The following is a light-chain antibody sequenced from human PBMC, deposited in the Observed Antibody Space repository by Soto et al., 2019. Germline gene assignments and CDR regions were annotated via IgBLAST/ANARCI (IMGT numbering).Light chain of an antibody. CDR3: QHDNSYSEA. CDR2: KAS. J-gene: IGKJ1*01. CDR1: QTISSW. Sequence: DIQMTQSPSTLSGSVGDRVTITCRASQTISSWLAWYQQKPGKAPKLLIYKASTLKSGVPSRFSGSGSGIEFTLPISSLQPDDFATYYCQHDNSYSEAFGQGTKVELK. V-gene: IGKV1-5*03.